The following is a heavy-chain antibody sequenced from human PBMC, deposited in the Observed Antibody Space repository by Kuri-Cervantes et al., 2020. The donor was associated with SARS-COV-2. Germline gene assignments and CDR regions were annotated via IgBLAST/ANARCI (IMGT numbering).Heavy chain of an antibody. Sequence: ASVKVSCKVSGYTLTELSMHWVRQAPGKGLEWMGGFDPEDGETIYAQKFQGRVTMTEDTSTGTAYMELSSLRSEDTAVYYCASSIVVVPAAIRSLDYWGQGTLVTVSS. D-gene: IGHD2-2*02. J-gene: IGHJ4*02. CDR1: GYTLTELS. V-gene: IGHV1-24*01. CDR2: FDPEDGET. CDR3: ASSIVVVPAAIRSLDY.